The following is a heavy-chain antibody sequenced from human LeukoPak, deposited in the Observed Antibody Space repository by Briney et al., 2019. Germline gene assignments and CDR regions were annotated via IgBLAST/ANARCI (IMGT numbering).Heavy chain of an antibody. D-gene: IGHD5-18*01. CDR1: EYSFTNYW. V-gene: IGHV5-51*01. Sequence: PGESLKISCKGSEYSFTNYWIGWVRQTPGEGLEWMGFIYPGDSDTTYSPSFQGQVTISADKSISTAYLQWSSLKASDTAMYYCARRGGYNYGYFDYWGQGTQVTVSS. CDR3: ARRGGYNYGYFDY. J-gene: IGHJ4*02. CDR2: IYPGDSDT.